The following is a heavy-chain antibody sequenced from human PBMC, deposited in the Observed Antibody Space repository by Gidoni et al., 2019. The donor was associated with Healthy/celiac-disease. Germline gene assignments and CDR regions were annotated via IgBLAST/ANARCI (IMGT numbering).Heavy chain of an antibody. CDR2: IYYSGST. D-gene: IGHD3-10*01. J-gene: IGHJ5*02. CDR1: GGSISSYY. V-gene: IGHV4-59*01. CDR3: ARLWFGDPTLNWFDP. Sequence: QVQLQESGPGLVKPSETLSLTCTVSGGSISSYYWSWIRQPPGKGLEWIGYIYYSGSTNYNPSLKSRVTISVDTSKNQFSLKLSSVTAADTAVYYCARLWFGDPTLNWFDPWGQGTLVTVSS.